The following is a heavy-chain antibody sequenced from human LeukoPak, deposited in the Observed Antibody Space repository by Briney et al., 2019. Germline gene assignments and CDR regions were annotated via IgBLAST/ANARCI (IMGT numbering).Heavy chain of an antibody. J-gene: IGHJ4*02. CDR2: ISGSGGST. CDR3: AKVPYSSSWGYFDY. Sequence: GGSLRLSCAVSGITVSVNYMNWVRQAPGKGLEWVSAISGSGGSTYYADSVKGRFTISRDNSKNTLYLQMNSLRAEDTAVYYCAKVPYSSSWGYFDYWGQGTLVTVSS. V-gene: IGHV3-23*01. CDR1: GITVSVNY. D-gene: IGHD6-13*01.